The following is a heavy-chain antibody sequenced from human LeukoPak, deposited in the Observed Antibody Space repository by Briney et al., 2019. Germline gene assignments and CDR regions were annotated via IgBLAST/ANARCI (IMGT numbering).Heavy chain of an antibody. D-gene: IGHD2-21*01. V-gene: IGHV4-59*08. CDR2: ISNTGST. J-gene: IGHJ4*02. CDR1: GGSISSYY. CDR3: ARTYCGTNACPFDH. Sequence: PSDTLSLTCTVSGGSISSYYWSWIRQPPGKGLEWIGYISNTGSTKYNPSLKSRVTISVDTSKNQFSLKLSSVTAADTAIYYCARTYCGTNACPFDHWGQGNLVTVSS.